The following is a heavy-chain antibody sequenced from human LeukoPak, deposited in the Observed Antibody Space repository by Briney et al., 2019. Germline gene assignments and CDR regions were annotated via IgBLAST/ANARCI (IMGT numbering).Heavy chain of an antibody. Sequence: GESLKISCAASGFTFRDSSMAWVRQVPGGGLEWVSAISIPTFTLYADPVKGRFIISRDNSKNTLYLQMDNLRAEHTAVYYCVKERDRGVAVADDFDLWGQGTLVTVSS. D-gene: IGHD6-19*01. CDR2: ISIPTFT. CDR3: VKERDRGVAVADDFDL. V-gene: IGHV3-23*01. CDR1: GFTFRDSS. J-gene: IGHJ4*02.